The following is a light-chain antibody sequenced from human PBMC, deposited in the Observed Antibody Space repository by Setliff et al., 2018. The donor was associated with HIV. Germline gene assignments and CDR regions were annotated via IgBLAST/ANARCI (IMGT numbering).Light chain of an antibody. CDR3: WAYAGTYTYV. CDR2: YVN. V-gene: IGLV2-11*01. Sequence: ALTQPRSVSGSPGQSVTISCTGTSSDFGGSNYVSWYQQHPGKAPKLIIYYVNQRPSGVPDCFSGSKSGNTASLTIAGLQADDEADYYCWAYAGTYTYVFGTGTKVTVL. J-gene: IGLJ1*01. CDR1: SSDFGGSNY.